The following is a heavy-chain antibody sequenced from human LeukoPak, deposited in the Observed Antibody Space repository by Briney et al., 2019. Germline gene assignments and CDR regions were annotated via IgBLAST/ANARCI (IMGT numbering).Heavy chain of an antibody. D-gene: IGHD6-13*01. V-gene: IGHV4-4*07. CDR2: INTSGNI. CDR1: GGSISSYY. CDR3: ARGLSSSWYWFNT. J-gene: IGHJ5*02. Sequence: PSETLSLTCTVSGGSISSYYWSWIRQPAGKGLEWIGRINTSGNINYNPSLKSRVTLSVDTSNNQFSLKLTSLTAADTAVYYCARGLSSSWYWFNTWGQGTLVTVSS.